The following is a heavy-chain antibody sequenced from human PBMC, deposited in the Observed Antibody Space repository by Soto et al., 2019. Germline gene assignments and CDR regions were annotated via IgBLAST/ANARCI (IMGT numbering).Heavy chain of an antibody. J-gene: IGHJ4*02. CDR3: AGGAGWLIDY. CDR2: IKQDGSEK. Sequence: DVQLVESGGGLVQPGGSLRLSCAASGFTFNTFWMNWVRQTPGKGLEWVANIKQDGSEKYYVDSVRGRFTISRDNDENSLDLQMNSLRDEDTAVYYCAGGAGWLIDYWGQGTLVTVSA. D-gene: IGHD6-19*01. CDR1: GFTFNTFW. V-gene: IGHV3-7*01.